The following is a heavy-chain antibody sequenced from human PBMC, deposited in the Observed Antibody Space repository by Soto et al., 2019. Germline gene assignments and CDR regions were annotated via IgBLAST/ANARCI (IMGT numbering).Heavy chain of an antibody. CDR3: VRDRAVDWYLDL. CDR2: INTDSGNT. J-gene: IGHJ2*01. D-gene: IGHD6-19*01. CDR1: GYSFTSCA. Sequence: QVQVVQSGAEVKKPGASVRLSCKTSGYSFTSCAIHWVRQAPGQRFEWMGWINTDSGNTKYSQKFQGRVSITRDTSASTAYMQLTSLPSEDTAIYYCVRDRAVDWYLDLWGRGTLVTVSS. V-gene: IGHV1-3*04.